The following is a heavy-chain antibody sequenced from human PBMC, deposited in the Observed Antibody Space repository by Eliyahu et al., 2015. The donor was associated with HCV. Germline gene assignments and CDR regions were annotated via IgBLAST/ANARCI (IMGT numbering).Heavy chain of an antibody. CDR3: AKDSSPGYPNFFDS. CDR2: LGGSAGGT. CDR1: GFRFXIYA. Sequence: EVQLLESGGDLVKPGGSLRLSCAASGFRFXIYAMGWVRQGPGQGLGWVAGLGGSAGGTYVADSMKGRFSVYRDNSQNTVYLHMNSLRADDTAMYYCAKDSSPGYPNFFDSWGQGALVTVSS. V-gene: IGHV3-23*01. J-gene: IGHJ5*01. D-gene: IGHD3-9*01.